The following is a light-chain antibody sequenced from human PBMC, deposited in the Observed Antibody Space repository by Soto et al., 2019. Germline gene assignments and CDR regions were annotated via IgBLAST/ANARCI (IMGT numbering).Light chain of an antibody. J-gene: IGLJ1*01. V-gene: IGLV2-14*01. CDR1: SSDVGGYNY. Sequence: QSVLTQPASVSGSPGQSITISCTGTSSDVGGYNYVSWYQQLPGKAPKLMIYDVSDRPSGVSNRFSGSKSGNTASLTISGLQAEDEADYYCSSYTSSSLYVLGTATKVTAL. CDR2: DVS. CDR3: SSYTSSSLYV.